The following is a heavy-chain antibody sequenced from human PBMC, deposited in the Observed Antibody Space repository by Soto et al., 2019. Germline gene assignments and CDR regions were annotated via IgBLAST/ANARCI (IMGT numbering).Heavy chain of an antibody. CDR2: ISYSVIT. CDR1: CGAISSYD. Sequence: SETLSLTCTVSCGAISSYDWSWIRQSPGNGLYCIGYISYSVITKXXPSLKSRXXISVDTSKKHXSLKLXAVTAAYTASXYCSRGRGDTAMPWPYWCQGTLVTDSS. CDR3: SRGRGDTAMPWPY. V-gene: IGHV4-59*01. D-gene: IGHD5-18*01. J-gene: IGHJ4*02.